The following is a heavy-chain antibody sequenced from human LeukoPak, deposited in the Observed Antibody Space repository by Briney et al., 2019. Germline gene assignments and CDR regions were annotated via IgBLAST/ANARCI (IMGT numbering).Heavy chain of an antibody. CDR2: INPNSGGT. Sequence: ASVEVSCKASGYSFTDKYMHWVRQAPGQGLEWMGWINPNSGGTNYAQKFQGRVTMTTDTSTSTVYMELSSLRSEDTAVYYCAIGYCRGGSCDDEPGDAFDIWGQGTMVAVSS. V-gene: IGHV1-2*02. CDR3: AIGYCRGGSCDDEPGDAFDI. J-gene: IGHJ3*02. D-gene: IGHD2-15*01. CDR1: GYSFTDKY.